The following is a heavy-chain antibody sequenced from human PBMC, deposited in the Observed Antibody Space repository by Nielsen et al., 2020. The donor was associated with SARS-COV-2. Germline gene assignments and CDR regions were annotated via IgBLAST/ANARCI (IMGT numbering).Heavy chain of an antibody. J-gene: IGHJ4*02. CDR3: AREGSYYDSSGLPWPLVDY. D-gene: IGHD3-22*01. Sequence: SLKISCAASGFTFDDYAMHWVRQAPGKGLEWVSGISWNSGSIGYADSVKGRFTISRDNSKNTLYLQMNSLRAEDTAVYYCAREGSYYDSSGLPWPLVDYWGQGTLVTVSS. V-gene: IGHV3-9*01. CDR1: GFTFDDYA. CDR2: ISWNSGSI.